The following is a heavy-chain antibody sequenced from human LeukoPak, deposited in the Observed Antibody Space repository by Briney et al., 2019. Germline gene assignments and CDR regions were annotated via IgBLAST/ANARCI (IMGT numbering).Heavy chain of an antibody. J-gene: IGHJ5*02. D-gene: IGHD6-19*01. CDR3: AKDMRSGWYP. CDR2: ISWNGGSI. CDR1: GFTFDDYA. V-gene: IGHV3-9*01. Sequence: GRSLRLSCAASGFTFDDYAMHWVRQAPGKGLEWVSGISWNGGSIGYADSVKGRFTISRDNAKNSLYLQMNSLRAEDTALYYCAKDMRSGWYPWGQGTLVTVSS.